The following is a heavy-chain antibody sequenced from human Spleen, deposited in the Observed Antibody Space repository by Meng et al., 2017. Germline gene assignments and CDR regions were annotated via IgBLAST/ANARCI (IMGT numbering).Heavy chain of an antibody. CDR2: IDISGENT. D-gene: IGHD5-24*01. Sequence: GESLKISCVVSGFTFSTSAMSWVRQAPGKGLEWVSFIDISGENTRYADSVKGRFTVSRDNSRSTLHLQMNSLRAEDTAIYYCAKEIRPTDYWGQGTLVTVSS. V-gene: IGHV3-23*05. J-gene: IGHJ4*02. CDR3: AKEIRPTDY. CDR1: GFTFSTSA.